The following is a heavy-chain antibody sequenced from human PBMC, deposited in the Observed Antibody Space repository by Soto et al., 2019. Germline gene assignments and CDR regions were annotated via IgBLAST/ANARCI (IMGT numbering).Heavy chain of an antibody. D-gene: IGHD1-1*01. CDR2: IDWDDDK. CDR1: GFSLSTSGMR. Sequence: SGPTLVNPTQTLTLTCTFSGFSLSTSGMRVSWIRQPPGKAPRWLARIDWDDDKFYTTSLRTRLTISKYTSKNQVVLTMTNMDPVDTATYYCAKTGTDGSGFDPWGQGTLVTVSS. CDR3: AKTGTDGSGFDP. V-gene: IGHV2-70*04. J-gene: IGHJ5*02.